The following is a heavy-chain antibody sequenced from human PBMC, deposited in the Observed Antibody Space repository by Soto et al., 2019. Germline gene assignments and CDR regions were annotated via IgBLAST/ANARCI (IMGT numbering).Heavy chain of an antibody. J-gene: IGHJ5*02. CDR3: ASFRPIVVVPAAIGDWFDP. D-gene: IGHD2-2*01. Sequence: SETLSLTCAVYGGSFSGYYWTWIRQPPGEGLEWIGEINHSGSTNHNPSLKSRVTISVDTSKNQFSLKLSSVTAADTAVYYCASFRPIVVVPAAIGDWFDPWGQGTLVTVSS. V-gene: IGHV4-34*01. CDR1: GGSFSGYY. CDR2: INHSGST.